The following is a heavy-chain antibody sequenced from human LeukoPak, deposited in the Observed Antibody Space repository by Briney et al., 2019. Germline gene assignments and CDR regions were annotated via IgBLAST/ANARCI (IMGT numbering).Heavy chain of an antibody. CDR1: GYTFTSYY. J-gene: IGHJ4*02. CDR3: ARDRHSLTTVTRAFEY. CDR2: INASGGST. V-gene: IGHV1-46*01. D-gene: IGHD4-17*01. Sequence: ASVKVSCKASGYTFTSYYMHWVRQAPGQGLEWMGIINASGGSTSYAQKSQGRVTMNSDTSTSTVYMELSSLRSEDTAVYYCARDRHSLTTVTRAFEYWGQGTLVTVSS.